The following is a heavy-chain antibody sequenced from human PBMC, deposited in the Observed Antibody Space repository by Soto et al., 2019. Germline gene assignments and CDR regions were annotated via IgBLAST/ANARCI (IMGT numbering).Heavy chain of an antibody. J-gene: IGHJ6*02. D-gene: IGHD1-26*01. Sequence: GGSLRLSCAASGFTLSNFWMHWVRQAPGKGLEWVSRINSDGRSTSYVDSVKGRSTISRDNANNTLYLEMNSLRAEDTAVYFCARGGRYRENYYFGMDVWGQGTTVTVSS. V-gene: IGHV3-74*01. CDR1: GFTLSNFW. CDR2: INSDGRST. CDR3: ARGGRYRENYYFGMDV.